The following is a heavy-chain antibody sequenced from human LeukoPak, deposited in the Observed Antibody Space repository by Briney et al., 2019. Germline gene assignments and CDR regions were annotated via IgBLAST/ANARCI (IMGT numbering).Heavy chain of an antibody. J-gene: IGHJ4*02. CDR2: INPNNGGT. V-gene: IGHV1-2*02. CDR3: ASLGLPIGFDH. Sequence: GASVKVSCKTSGYTFTAYYVHWVRQVPGQGLEWMGWINPNNGGTNYAQKFQGRVTMTSDTSISSAYMELTRLTSDDTAVYYCASLGLPIGFDHWGQGTLVTVSS. CDR1: GYTFTAYY. D-gene: IGHD1-26*01.